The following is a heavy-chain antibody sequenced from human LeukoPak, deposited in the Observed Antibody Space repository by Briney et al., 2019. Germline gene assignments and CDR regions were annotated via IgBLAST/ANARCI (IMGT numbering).Heavy chain of an antibody. CDR1: GGSISSSSYY. CDR2: IYYSGST. Sequence: SETLSLTCTVSGGSISSSSYYWGWTRQSPGKGLEWIGRIYYSGSTYYNPSPKSRVTISVDTSKNQFSLKLSSVTAADTAVYYCARKITVWGSYPRHLSPFDYWGQGTLVTVSS. D-gene: IGHD3-16*02. CDR3: ARKITVWGSYPRHLSPFDY. J-gene: IGHJ4*02. V-gene: IGHV4-39*01.